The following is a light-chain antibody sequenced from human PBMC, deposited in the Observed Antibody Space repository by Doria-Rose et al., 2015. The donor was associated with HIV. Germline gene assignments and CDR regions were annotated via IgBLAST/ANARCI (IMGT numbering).Light chain of an antibody. J-gene: IGKJ3*01. Sequence: DIQVTQSPESLGMSLGERATLNCKSNQSLLYTSKHYLAWYQQKPGQPPKLLIYWASTRQSGVPARFSGSGSGTDSTLTISSLEAEDVAVYYCQQYYDTPSFGPGTTVDIK. CDR3: QQYYDTPS. CDR1: QSLLYTSKHY. V-gene: IGKV4-1*01. CDR2: WAS.